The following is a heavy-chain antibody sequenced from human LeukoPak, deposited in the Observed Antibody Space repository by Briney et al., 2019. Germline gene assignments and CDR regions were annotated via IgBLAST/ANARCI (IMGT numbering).Heavy chain of an antibody. V-gene: IGHV3-30*02. CDR2: IRYDGTDK. CDR1: GFSFINYG. D-gene: IGHD2-15*01. CDR3: AKNGDRGAYCSGGSCYPYYYYYMDV. Sequence: GSLRLSCAVSGFSFINYGMHWVRQAPGKGLEWVAFIRYDGTDKYYADSVKGRFTISRDNSKNTLFLQVNSLRAEDTAIYYCAKNGDRGAYCSGGSCYPYYYYYMDVWGKGTTVTISS. J-gene: IGHJ6*03.